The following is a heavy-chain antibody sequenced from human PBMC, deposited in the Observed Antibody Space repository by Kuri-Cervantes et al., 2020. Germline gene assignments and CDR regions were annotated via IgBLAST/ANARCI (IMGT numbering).Heavy chain of an antibody. CDR1: GFTFSSYW. D-gene: IGHD3-10*01. CDR2: IKQDGSEK. V-gene: IGHV3-7*01. J-gene: IGHJ6*02. Sequence: GESLKISCAASGFTFSSYWMSWVRQAPGKGLEWVANIKQDGSEKYYVDSVKGRFTISRDNAKNPLYLQMNSLRAEDTAVYYCARDGRITMVRGVIKAYYGMDVWGQGTTVTVSS. CDR3: ARDGRITMVRGVIKAYYGMDV.